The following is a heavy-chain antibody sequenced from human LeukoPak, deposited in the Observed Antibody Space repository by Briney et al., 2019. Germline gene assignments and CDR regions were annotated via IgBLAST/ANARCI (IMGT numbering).Heavy chain of an antibody. D-gene: IGHD1-26*01. Sequence: SQTRSLTCTVSAGSISIYYCGCIRQPAGDLRGWVGPTFSTVDTNYNPSPRRRATIPVDTPKNQFSLKLSSVTAADTAIYYCAKTSGMYYWESHFDYWGRGTLVTVSS. CDR2: TFSTVDT. CDR1: AGSISIYY. J-gene: IGHJ4*02. CDR3: AKTSGMYYWESHFDY. V-gene: IGHV4-4*07.